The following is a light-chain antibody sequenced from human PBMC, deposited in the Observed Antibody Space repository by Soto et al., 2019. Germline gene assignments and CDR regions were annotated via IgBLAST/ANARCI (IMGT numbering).Light chain of an antibody. J-gene: IGKJ3*01. Sequence: DIVMTQSPDSLAVSLGERATINCKSSQSVLYSSNNKNYLAWYQQKPGQPPKLLIYWASTRESGVPDRFSGCGSGTDFTLTISSLQAEDVAVYYCQQYYSTPRTFGPGTKVDIK. CDR3: QQYYSTPRT. V-gene: IGKV4-1*01. CDR1: QSVLYSSNNKNY. CDR2: WAS.